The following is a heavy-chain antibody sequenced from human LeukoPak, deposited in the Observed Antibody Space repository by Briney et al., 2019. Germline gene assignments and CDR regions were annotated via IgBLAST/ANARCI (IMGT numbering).Heavy chain of an antibody. CDR2: ISAYNGNT. Sequence: GASVKVSCKASGYTFTSYDINWVRQATGQGLEWMGWISAYNGNTNYAQKLQGRVTMTTDTSTSTAYMELRSLRSDDTAVYYCARVTAAGTLYYWGQGTLVTVSS. V-gene: IGHV1-18*01. CDR3: ARVTAAGTLYY. J-gene: IGHJ4*02. CDR1: GYTFTSYD. D-gene: IGHD6-13*01.